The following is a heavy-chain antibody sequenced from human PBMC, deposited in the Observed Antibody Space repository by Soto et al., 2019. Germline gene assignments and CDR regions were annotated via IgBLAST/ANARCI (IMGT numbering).Heavy chain of an antibody. J-gene: IGHJ5*02. CDR1: GDSIISIYH. D-gene: IGHD6-6*01. V-gene: IGHV4-38-2*02. CDR2: IYHTGTT. Sequence: TSETLSLTCTVSGDSIISIYHWAWIRQPPGRGLEWIASIYHTGTTYYTPSLKSRVTISVDTSKNQFSLRLNSVTAADTAVYYCARGSFSSTSSWFDPWGQGTLVTVSS. CDR3: ARGSFSSTSSWFDP.